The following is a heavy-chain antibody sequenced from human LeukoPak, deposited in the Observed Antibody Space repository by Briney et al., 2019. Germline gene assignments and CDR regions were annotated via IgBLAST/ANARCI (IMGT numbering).Heavy chain of an antibody. J-gene: IGHJ4*02. D-gene: IGHD3-22*01. CDR3: ARMYDRSGYYYPFDY. CDR2: IYYTGST. Sequence: SETLSLTCTVSGGSISSYYWSWIRQPPGKGLEWIGYIYYTGSTNYNPSLRSRVTISVDTSKNHFSLKLTSVTAADAAVYYCARMYDRSGYYYPFDYWAREPWSPSPQ. V-gene: IGHV4-59*08. CDR1: GGSISSYY.